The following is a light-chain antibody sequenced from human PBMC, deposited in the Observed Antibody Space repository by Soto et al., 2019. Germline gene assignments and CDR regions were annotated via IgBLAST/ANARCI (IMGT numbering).Light chain of an antibody. CDR1: QSIGRW. Sequence: DIQLTQSPSTLSASVGDRVTITCRASQSIGRWLAWYQHKPGKAPKLLIYDASNLDSGVPSRFSGSGSGTEFSLTISNLQPDDCATYYCQQYENYWTFGQGTKVDIK. CDR2: DAS. J-gene: IGKJ1*01. V-gene: IGKV1-5*01. CDR3: QQYENYWT.